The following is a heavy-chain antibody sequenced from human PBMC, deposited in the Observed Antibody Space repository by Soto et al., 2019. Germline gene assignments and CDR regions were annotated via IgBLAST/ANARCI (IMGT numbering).Heavy chain of an antibody. J-gene: IGHJ4*01. CDR2: ISWDGGST. Sequence: EVQLVESGGVVVQPGGSLRLSCAASGFTFDDYTMHWVRQAPGKGLEWVSLISWDGGSTYYADSVKGRFTISRDNSKNSLYLQMNSLRTEDTALYYCAKDIRIAVAGKGGYWGQGTLVTASS. CDR3: AKDIRIAVAGKGGY. CDR1: GFTFDDYT. D-gene: IGHD6-19*01. V-gene: IGHV3-43*01.